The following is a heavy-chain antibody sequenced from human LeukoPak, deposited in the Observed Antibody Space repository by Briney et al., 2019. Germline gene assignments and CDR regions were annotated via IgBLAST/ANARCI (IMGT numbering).Heavy chain of an antibody. Sequence: ASVKVSCKASGYTFTSYYMHWVRQAPGQGLEWMGIINPSGGNTSYAQKFQGRVTMTRDTSTSTVYMELSSLRSEDTAVYYCARGATHRGIWSGYYFDYWGQGTLVTV. J-gene: IGHJ4*02. CDR2: INPSGGNT. CDR3: ARGATHRGIWSGYYFDY. D-gene: IGHD3-3*01. CDR1: GYTFTSYY. V-gene: IGHV1-46*01.